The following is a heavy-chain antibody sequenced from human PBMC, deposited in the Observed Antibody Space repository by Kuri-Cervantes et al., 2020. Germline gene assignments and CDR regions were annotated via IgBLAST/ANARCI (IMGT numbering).Heavy chain of an antibody. CDR2: ISSSGSTI. Sequence: ETLSLTCAASGFTFTSYSMNWVRQAPGKGLEWVSYISSSGSTIYYADSVKGRLTISRDNARASLYLQMNSLRAEDTAVYYCARDRGFMFGYCAQGTLVTVSS. CDR1: GFTFTSYS. D-gene: IGHD3-16*01. J-gene: IGHJ4*02. V-gene: IGHV3-48*01. CDR3: ARDRGFMFGY.